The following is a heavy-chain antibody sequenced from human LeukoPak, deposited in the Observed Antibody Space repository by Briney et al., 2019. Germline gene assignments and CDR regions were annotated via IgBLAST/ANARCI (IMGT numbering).Heavy chain of an antibody. J-gene: IGHJ5*02. CDR1: GGSISSGSYY. D-gene: IGHD4-17*01. CDR3: ARDFRGRYGDYKFDP. Sequence: SETLSLTCTVSGGSISSGSYYWSWIRQPAGKGLEWIGHIYTSGSTNYNPSLKSRVTMSVDTSKNQFSLRLSSVTAADTAVYYCARDFRGRYGDYKFDPWGQGTLVTVSS. CDR2: IYTSGST. V-gene: IGHV4-61*09.